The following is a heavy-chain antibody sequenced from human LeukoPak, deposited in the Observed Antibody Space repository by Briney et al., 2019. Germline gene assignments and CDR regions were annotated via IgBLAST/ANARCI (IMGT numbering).Heavy chain of an antibody. J-gene: IGHJ4*02. CDR2: ISSSSDHI. V-gene: IGHV3-21*01. CDR1: GFSFSSYW. Sequence: PGGSLRLSCAASGFSFSSYWMSWVRQAPGKGLEWVSSISSSSDHIAYADSVKGRFTISRDNAKNALYLQVNSLRAEDTAVYYCARGVVPAAFDYWGQGTLVTVSS. CDR3: ARGVVPAAFDY. D-gene: IGHD2-2*01.